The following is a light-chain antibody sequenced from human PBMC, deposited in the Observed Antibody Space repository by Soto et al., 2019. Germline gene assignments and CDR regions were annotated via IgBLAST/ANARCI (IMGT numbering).Light chain of an antibody. CDR3: SSFTSTSTVL. CDR1: SSDIGGYNY. V-gene: IGLV2-14*01. J-gene: IGLJ2*01. Sequence: QSALTQPASVSGSLGQSITISCTGTSSDIGGYNYVSWYQQYPGKAPKVMIFEVSKRPSGVSNRFSGSKSGNMASLTISGLQAEDEGDYYWSSFTSTSTVLLGGGTKVTVL. CDR2: EVS.